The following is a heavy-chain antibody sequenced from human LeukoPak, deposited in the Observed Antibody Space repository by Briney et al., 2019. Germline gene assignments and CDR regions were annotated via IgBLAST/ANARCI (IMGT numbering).Heavy chain of an antibody. CDR2: IYTSGST. CDR3: TRDNGGDWYAFDI. CDR1: GASVSSYY. Sequence: SETLSLTCSVSGASVSSYYWSWIRQPAGKGLEWVGRIYTSGSTNYNPSLKSRVTMSVDTSKNQFSLKLTSVNAADTALYYCTRDNGGDWYAFDIWGQGTVVTVSS. V-gene: IGHV4-4*07. J-gene: IGHJ3*02. D-gene: IGHD2-21*02.